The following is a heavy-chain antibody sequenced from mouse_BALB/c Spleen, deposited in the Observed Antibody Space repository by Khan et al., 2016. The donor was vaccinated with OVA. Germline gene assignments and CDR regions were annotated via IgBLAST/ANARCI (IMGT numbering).Heavy chain of an antibody. CDR1: GFAFSSYS. V-gene: IGHV5-6-4*01. CDR3: TRDRNYYGSSFYFDY. Sequence: EVELVESGGGLVKPGGSLKLSCAASGFAFSSYSMSWVRQTPEKRLEWVATITSGGSYTYYPDSVKGRFTISRANAKNTLDLQMSSLKSEDTAMYYCTRDRNYYGSSFYFDYWGQGTTLTVAS. J-gene: IGHJ2*01. CDR2: ITSGGSYT. D-gene: IGHD1-1*01.